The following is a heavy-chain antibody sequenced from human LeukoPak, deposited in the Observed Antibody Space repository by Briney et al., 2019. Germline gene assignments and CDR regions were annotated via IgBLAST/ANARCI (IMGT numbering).Heavy chain of an antibody. Sequence: SETLSLTCAVYGGSFSGYYWSWIRQPPGKGLDWIGEINHSGSTNYNPSLKSRVTISVDTSKNQFSLELSSVTAADTAVYYCARAFWDTAMGIDYWGQGTLVTVSS. CDR2: INHSGST. V-gene: IGHV4-34*01. J-gene: IGHJ4*02. CDR3: ARAFWDTAMGIDY. CDR1: GGSFSGYY. D-gene: IGHD5-18*01.